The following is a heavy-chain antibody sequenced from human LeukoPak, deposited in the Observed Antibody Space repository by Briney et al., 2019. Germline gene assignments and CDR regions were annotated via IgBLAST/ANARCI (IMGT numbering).Heavy chain of an antibody. V-gene: IGHV4-34*01. D-gene: IGHD3-16*02. Sequence: SETLSHTCAVYGGSFSGYFWSWIRQPPGKGLEWIGEINHTGSTNYNPSLKSRVTISVDTSKNQFSLKVSSVTDADTAVYYCARSKDYVWGTYRWALGYWGQGTLVTVSS. CDR2: INHTGST. CDR3: ARSKDYVWGTYRWALGY. J-gene: IGHJ4*02. CDR1: GGSFSGYF.